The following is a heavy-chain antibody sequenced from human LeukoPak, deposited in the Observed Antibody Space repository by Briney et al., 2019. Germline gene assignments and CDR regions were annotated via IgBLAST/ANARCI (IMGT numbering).Heavy chain of an antibody. CDR2: INHSGST. V-gene: IGHV4-34*01. D-gene: IGHD4-23*01. J-gene: IGHJ4*02. Sequence: SETLSLTCAVYGGSFSGYYWSWIRQPPGKGREWIGEINHSGSTNYNPSLKSRVTISVDTSNNQFSLRLTSVTAADTAVYYCASPSGRSTVADYWGQGTLVTVSS. CDR3: ASPSGRSTVADY. CDR1: GGSFSGYY.